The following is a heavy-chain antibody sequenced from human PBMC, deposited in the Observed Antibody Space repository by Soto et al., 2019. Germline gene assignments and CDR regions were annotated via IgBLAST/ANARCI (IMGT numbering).Heavy chain of an antibody. Sequence: QVTLKESGPVLVKPTETLTLTCTVSGLSLSNGRLGVSWIRQPPGQDLEWLAHIFSNDDKSYSTSLKSRLTITKDTSRSQVVLTMTNMDPVDSATYYCALIKDCSRTDCYLASFDPWGQGTLVTVSS. J-gene: IGHJ5*02. V-gene: IGHV2-26*01. CDR3: ALIKDCSRTDCYLASFDP. D-gene: IGHD2-2*01. CDR1: GLSLSNGRLG. CDR2: IFSNDDK.